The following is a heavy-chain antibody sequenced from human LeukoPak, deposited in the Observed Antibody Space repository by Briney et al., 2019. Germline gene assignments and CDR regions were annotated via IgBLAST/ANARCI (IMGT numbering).Heavy chain of an antibody. Sequence: VKVSCKASGGTFSSYAISWVRQAPGQGLEWMGGIIPIFGTANYAQKSQGRVTITADESTSTAYMELSSLRSEDTAVYYCASGGNIVVEPAAIRGGGGWFDPWGQGTLVTVSS. CDR1: GGTFSSYA. CDR2: IIPIFGTA. D-gene: IGHD2-2*01. CDR3: ASGGNIVVEPAAIRGGGGWFDP. J-gene: IGHJ5*02. V-gene: IGHV1-69*13.